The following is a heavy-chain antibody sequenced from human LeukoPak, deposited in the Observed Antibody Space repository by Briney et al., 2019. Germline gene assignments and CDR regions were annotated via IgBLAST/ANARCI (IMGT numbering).Heavy chain of an antibody. V-gene: IGHV4-59*01. D-gene: IGHD2-8*02. Sequence: SETLSLTCTVSGGSISGYYWGWVRQPPGQGLEWIGYISYSGSTNYNPSLKGRVTMSVDTSKNQFSLKLSSVTSADTALYYCARDDTGGPDYWGQGTLVTVSS. J-gene: IGHJ4*02. CDR2: ISYSGST. CDR1: GGSISGYY. CDR3: ARDDTGGPDY.